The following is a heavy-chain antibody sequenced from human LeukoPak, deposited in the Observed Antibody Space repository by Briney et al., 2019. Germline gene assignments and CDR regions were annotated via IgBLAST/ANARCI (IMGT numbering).Heavy chain of an antibody. CDR2: ISAYNGNT. CDR3: ARDPMIVVVQGSAFDI. V-gene: IGHV1-18*01. J-gene: IGHJ3*02. CDR1: GYTFTSYG. D-gene: IGHD3-22*01. Sequence: ASVKVSCKASGYTFTSYGISWVRQAPGQGLEWMGWISAYNGNTNYAQKLQGRVTMTTDTSTSTAYMELRSLRSDDTAVYYCARDPMIVVVQGSAFDIWGQGTMVTVSS.